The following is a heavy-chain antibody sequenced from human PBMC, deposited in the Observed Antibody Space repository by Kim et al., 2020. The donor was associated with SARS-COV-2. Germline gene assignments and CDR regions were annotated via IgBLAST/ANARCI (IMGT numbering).Heavy chain of an antibody. CDR3: ARGQYYYGSGSFRIYYYYYMDV. D-gene: IGHD3-10*01. CDR1: GGSFSGYY. CDR2: INHSGST. J-gene: IGHJ6*03. Sequence: SETLSLTCAVYGGSFSGYYWSWIRQPPGKGLEWIGEINHSGSTNYNPSLKSRVTISVDTSKNQFSLKLSSVTAADTAVYYCARGQYYYGSGSFRIYYYYYMDVWGKGTTVTVSS. V-gene: IGHV4-34*01.